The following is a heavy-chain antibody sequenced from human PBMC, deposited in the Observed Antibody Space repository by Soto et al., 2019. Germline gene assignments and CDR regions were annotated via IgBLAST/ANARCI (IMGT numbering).Heavy chain of an antibody. V-gene: IGHV3-48*01. J-gene: IGHJ6*03. CDR1: GFTFSSYS. CDR2: ISSSSSTI. CDR3: ARDYPDYSNYYYYMDV. D-gene: IGHD4-4*01. Sequence: GESLKISCAASGFTFSSYSMNWVRQAPGKGLEWVSYISSSSSTIYYADSVKGRFTISRDNAKNSLYLQMNSLRAEDTAVYYCARDYPDYSNYYYYMDVWGKGTTVTVSS.